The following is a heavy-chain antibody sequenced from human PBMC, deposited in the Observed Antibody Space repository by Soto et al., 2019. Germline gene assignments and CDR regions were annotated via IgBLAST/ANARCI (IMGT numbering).Heavy chain of an antibody. J-gene: IGHJ6*02. CDR3: ARGEGGSGSYSYYGMDV. V-gene: IGHV1-18*01. Sequence: ASVKVSCKASGYTFTSYGISWVRQAPGQGLEWMGWISAYNGNTNYAQKLQGRVTMTTDTSTSTAYMELSSLRSEDTAVYYCARGEGGSGSYSYYGMDVWGQGTTVTV. D-gene: IGHD3-10*01. CDR1: GYTFTSYG. CDR2: ISAYNGNT.